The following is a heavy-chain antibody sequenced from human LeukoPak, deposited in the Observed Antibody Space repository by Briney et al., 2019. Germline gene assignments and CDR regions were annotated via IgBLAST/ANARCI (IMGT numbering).Heavy chain of an antibody. CDR1: GGSISSYY. CDR3: ARVAAVDGKGDVFDS. CDR2: IYYSGNS. V-gene: IGHV4-59*01. J-gene: IGHJ3*02. D-gene: IGHD6-19*01. Sequence: SETLSLTCTVSGGSISSYYWSWIRQPPGKGLDWIGNIYYSGNSNYNPSLKTRVTISVDTSRNQFSLKLKSVTAADTAVYYCARVAAVDGKGDVFDSWGQGTIVTVSS.